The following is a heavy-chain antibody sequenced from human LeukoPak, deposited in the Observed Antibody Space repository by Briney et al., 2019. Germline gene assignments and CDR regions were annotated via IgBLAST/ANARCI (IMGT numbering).Heavy chain of an antibody. D-gene: IGHD5-18*01. CDR1: SGSISSYY. V-gene: IGHV4-59*01. CDR3: ARGGYSHDSPPGDPFDY. Sequence: PSETLSLTCTVSSGSISSYYWSWIRQPPGMGLEWIGYIYYSGSTNYNPSLKSRVTISVDMSKNQFSLRLSSVTAADTAVYYCARGGYSHDSPPGDPFDYWGQGTLVTVSS. CDR2: IYYSGST. J-gene: IGHJ4*02.